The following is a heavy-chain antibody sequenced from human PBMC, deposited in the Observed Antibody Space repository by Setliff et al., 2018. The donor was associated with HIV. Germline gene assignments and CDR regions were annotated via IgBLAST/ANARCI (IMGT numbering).Heavy chain of an antibody. V-gene: IGHV3-53*01. J-gene: IGHJ4*02. CDR1: GFTVSDNY. Sequence: GGSLRLSCAASGFTVSDNYMSWVRQAPGKGLEWVSVIYRDGATYYADSVEGRFTISRDTAKNTVYLQMNSLTSEDTAFYYCARGRINYGDYYYWGQGTLVTVSS. CDR2: IYRDGAT. D-gene: IGHD4-17*01. CDR3: ARGRINYGDYYY.